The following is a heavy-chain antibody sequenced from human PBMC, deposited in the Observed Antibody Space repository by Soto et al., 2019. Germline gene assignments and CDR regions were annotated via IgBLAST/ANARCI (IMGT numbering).Heavy chain of an antibody. CDR2: IFHSGST. CDR1: GDSINDSNW. Sequence: QVQLQESGPGLVKPSGTLSLTCAVSGDSINDSNWWGWVRQSPGKGLEWIGEIFHSGSTKYNPSLKSRVTISVDKCKNQFSLNLSSVTAADTAVYYCARAGFYDSSGYYFWLLDYWGQGTLVTVSS. J-gene: IGHJ4*02. CDR3: ARAGFYDSSGYYFWLLDY. D-gene: IGHD3-22*01. V-gene: IGHV4-4*02.